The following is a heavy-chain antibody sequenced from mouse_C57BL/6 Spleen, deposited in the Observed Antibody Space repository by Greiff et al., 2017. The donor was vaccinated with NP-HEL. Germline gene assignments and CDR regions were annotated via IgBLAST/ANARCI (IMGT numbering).Heavy chain of an antibody. CDR2: IYPSDSET. CDR3: ARSGPYYGSSYWYFDV. V-gene: IGHV1-61*01. Sequence: VQLQQSGAELVRPGSSVKLSCKASGYTFTSYWMDWVKQRPGQGLEWIGNIYPSDSETHYNQKFKDKATLTVDISSSTAYMQLSSLTSEDSAVYYCARSGPYYGSSYWYFDVWGTGTTVTVSS. CDR1: GYTFTSYW. D-gene: IGHD1-1*01. J-gene: IGHJ1*03.